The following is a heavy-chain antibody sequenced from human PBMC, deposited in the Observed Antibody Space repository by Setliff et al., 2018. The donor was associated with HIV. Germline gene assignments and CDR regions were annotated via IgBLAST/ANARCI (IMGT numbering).Heavy chain of an antibody. CDR3: ARSKTFYDFWGGYYTHGAFKI. CDR2: IFYSGIT. J-gene: IGHJ3*02. D-gene: IGHD3-3*01. CDR1: GGSFTSRSYY. V-gene: IGHV4-39*01. Sequence: SETLSLTCTVSGGSFTSRSYYWGWIRQPPGKGLEWIGSIFYSGITYYNPSLKSRVTISVDTSKNQFSLNLTSVTAADTAVYYCARSKTFYDFWGGYYTHGAFKIWGLGTMVPVSS.